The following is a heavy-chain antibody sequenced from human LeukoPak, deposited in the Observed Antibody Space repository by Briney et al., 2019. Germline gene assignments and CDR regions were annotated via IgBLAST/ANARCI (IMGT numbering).Heavy chain of an antibody. D-gene: IGHD3-22*01. CDR1: GGSFSGYY. CDR3: ARDSGDSSGYYYPYFDY. Sequence: NPSETLSLTCAVYGGSFSGYYWSWIRQPPGKGLEWIGEINHSGSTNYNPSLKSRVTISVDTSKNQFSLRLSSVTAADTAVYYCARDSGDSSGYYYPYFDYWGQGTLVTVSS. V-gene: IGHV4-34*01. J-gene: IGHJ4*02. CDR2: INHSGST.